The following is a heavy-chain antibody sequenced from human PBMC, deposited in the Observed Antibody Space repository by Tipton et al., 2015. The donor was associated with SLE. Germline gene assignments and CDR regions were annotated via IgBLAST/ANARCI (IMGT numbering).Heavy chain of an antibody. D-gene: IGHD5-18*01. Sequence: RSLRLSCAASGFTLSSYAMHWVRQAPGKGLEWVAVISYDGSNKYYADSVKGRFTISRDNSKNTLYLQMNSLRAEDTAVYYCARVAMADFDYWGQGTLVTVSS. CDR1: GFTLSSYA. V-gene: IGHV3-30-3*01. J-gene: IGHJ4*02. CDR3: ARVAMADFDY. CDR2: ISYDGSNK.